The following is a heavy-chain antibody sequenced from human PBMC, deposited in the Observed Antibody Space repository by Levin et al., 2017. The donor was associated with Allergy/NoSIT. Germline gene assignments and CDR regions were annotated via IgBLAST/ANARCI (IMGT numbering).Heavy chain of an antibody. V-gene: IGHV4-30-4*01. Sequence: SCTVSGGSISSGDYYWSWVRQPPGKGLEWIGYIFHSASTYYNPSLKSRVSMSVDTSKNQFSLKLRNVTAADTAVYYCARETDREAFDIWGQGTMVTVSS. CDR3: ARETDREAFDI. D-gene: IGHD1-14*01. J-gene: IGHJ3*02. CDR2: IFHSAST. CDR1: GGSISSGDYY.